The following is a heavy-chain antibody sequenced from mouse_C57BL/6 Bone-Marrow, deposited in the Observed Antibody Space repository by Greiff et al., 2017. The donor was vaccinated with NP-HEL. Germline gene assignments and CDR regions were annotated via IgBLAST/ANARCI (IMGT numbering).Heavy chain of an antibody. CDR2: ISDGGSYT. CDR3: ARDDYDGYYYAMDY. D-gene: IGHD2-4*01. V-gene: IGHV5-4*01. J-gene: IGHJ4*01. CDR1: GFTFSSYA. Sequence: DVKLQESGGGLVKPGGSLKLSCAASGFTFSSYAMSWVRQTPEKRLEWVATISDGGSYTYYPDNVKGRFTISRDNAKNNLYLQMSHLKSEDTAMYYCARDDYDGYYYAMDYWGQGTSVTVSS.